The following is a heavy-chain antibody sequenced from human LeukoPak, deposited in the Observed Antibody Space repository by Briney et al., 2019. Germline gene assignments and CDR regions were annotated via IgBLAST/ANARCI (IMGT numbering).Heavy chain of an antibody. CDR1: GYTFTGYY. CDR2: INPNSGGT. D-gene: IGHD6-13*01. V-gene: IGHV1-2*02. Sequence: GASVKVSCKASGYTFTGYYMHWVRQAPGQGLEWMGWINPNSGGTNYAQKFQGRVTMTRDTSISTAYMELSRLRSDDTAVYYCARDSSSWNYYYYYMDVWGKGTTVTVSS. J-gene: IGHJ6*03. CDR3: ARDSSSWNYYYYYMDV.